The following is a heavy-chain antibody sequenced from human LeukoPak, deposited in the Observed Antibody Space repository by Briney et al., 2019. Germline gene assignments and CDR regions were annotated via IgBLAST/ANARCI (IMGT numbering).Heavy chain of an antibody. J-gene: IGHJ4*02. CDR2: IYHSGST. V-gene: IGHV4-4*02. CDR3: ARKLWRGYSSSWDLFDY. CDR1: GGSISSSNW. Sequence: PSGTLSLTCAVSGGSISSSNWWSWVRQPPGKGLEWIGEIYHSGSTNYNPSLKSRVTISVDKSKNQFSLKLSSVTAADTAVYYCARKLWRGYSSSWDLFDYWGQGTLVTVSS. D-gene: IGHD6-13*01.